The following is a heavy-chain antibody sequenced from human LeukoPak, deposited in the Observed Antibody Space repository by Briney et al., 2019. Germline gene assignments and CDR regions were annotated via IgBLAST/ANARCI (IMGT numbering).Heavy chain of an antibody. CDR1: GYTFTAYY. J-gene: IGHJ2*01. Sequence: GASVKVSCKASGYTFTAYYIHWVRQAPGQGLEGMGWINPNSGGTNYAQRFQGRVTMTRDTSITTAYMELSRLTSDDTAVYYCASPWGRWFGELIWYFDLWGRGTLVTVSS. V-gene: IGHV1-2*02. D-gene: IGHD3-10*01. CDR2: INPNSGGT. CDR3: ASPWGRWFGELIWYFDL.